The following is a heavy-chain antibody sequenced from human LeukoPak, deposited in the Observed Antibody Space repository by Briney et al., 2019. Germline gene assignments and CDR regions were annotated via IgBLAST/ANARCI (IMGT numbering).Heavy chain of an antibody. V-gene: IGHV1-18*01. CDR2: ISANNGNT. Sequence: ASVKVSCKASGYTFTSYGISWVRQAPGQGLEWMGWISANNGNTNYAQKLQGRVTMTTDTSTNTAYMELRSLRSDDTAVYYCARSYGSGRRDAFDIWGLGTMVIVSS. CDR1: GYTFTSYG. J-gene: IGHJ3*02. CDR3: ARSYGSGRRDAFDI. D-gene: IGHD3-10*01.